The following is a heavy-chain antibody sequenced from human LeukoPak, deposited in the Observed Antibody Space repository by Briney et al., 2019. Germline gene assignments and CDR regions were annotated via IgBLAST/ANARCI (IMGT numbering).Heavy chain of an antibody. Sequence: GASVKVSCKASGGTFSSYAISWVRQAPGQGLEWMGGIIPIFGTANYAQKFQGRVTITADESTSTAYMELSSLRSEDTAVYYCASRGVVHCSSTSCYTDWYFDLWGRGTLVTVSS. V-gene: IGHV1-69*13. CDR2: IIPIFGTA. J-gene: IGHJ2*01. CDR1: GGTFSSYA. D-gene: IGHD2-2*02. CDR3: ASRGVVHCSSTSCYTDWYFDL.